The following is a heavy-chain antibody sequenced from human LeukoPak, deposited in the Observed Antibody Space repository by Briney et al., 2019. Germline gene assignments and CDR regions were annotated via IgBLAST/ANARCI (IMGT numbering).Heavy chain of an antibody. CDR3: ARATRYYGMDV. CDR1: GFTFSSYA. CDR2: ISSSTSNI. V-gene: IGHV3-48*01. J-gene: IGHJ6*02. Sequence: GGSLRLSCSASGFTFSSYAMHWVRQAPGKGLEWVSYISSSTSNIYYADSVRGRFTISRDNAKGSLYLQMDSLRAEDTAVYYCARATRYYGMDVWGQGTTVTVSS.